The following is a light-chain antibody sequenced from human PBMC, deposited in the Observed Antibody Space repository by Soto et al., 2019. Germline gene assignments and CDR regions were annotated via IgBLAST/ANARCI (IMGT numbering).Light chain of an antibody. V-gene: IGLV2-14*01. CDR3: NSYTSSNFYV. J-gene: IGLJ1*01. CDR2: DVN. CDR1: SSDVGRFDY. Sequence: QSALTQPASVSVSPGQSITISCTGTSSDVGRFDYVSWYQQHPGEAPKLMIYDVNNRPSGVSNRFSGSKSGNTASLTISGLQAEDEADYYCNSYTSSNFYVFGTGTKLTVL.